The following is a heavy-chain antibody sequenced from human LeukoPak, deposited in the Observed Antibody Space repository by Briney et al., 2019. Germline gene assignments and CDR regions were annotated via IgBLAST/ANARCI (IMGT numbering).Heavy chain of an antibody. CDR3: ARDFYSYGHGGPRFGFDP. Sequence: SETLSLTCTVSGYSISSGYYWGWIRQPPGKGLEWIGRIYTSGSTNYNPSLKSRVTISVDTSKNQFSLKLSSVTAADTAVYYCARDFYSYGHGGPRFGFDPWGQGTLVTVSS. V-gene: IGHV4-38-2*02. J-gene: IGHJ5*02. CDR2: IYTSGST. CDR1: GYSISSGYY. D-gene: IGHD5-18*01.